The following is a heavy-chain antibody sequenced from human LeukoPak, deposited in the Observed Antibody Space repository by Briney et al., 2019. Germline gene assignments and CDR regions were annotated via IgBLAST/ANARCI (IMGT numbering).Heavy chain of an antibody. CDR2: INHSGST. CDR3: ARVSPSDYYYGMDV. D-gene: IGHD6-19*01. Sequence: PSETLSLTCTVSGGSFRITTYSWSWIRQPPGKGLEWIGEINHSGSTNYNPSLKSRVTISVDTSKNQFSLKLSSVTAADTAVYYCARVSPSDYYYGMDVWGQGTTVTVSS. J-gene: IGHJ6*02. V-gene: IGHV4-34*01. CDR1: GGSFRITTYS.